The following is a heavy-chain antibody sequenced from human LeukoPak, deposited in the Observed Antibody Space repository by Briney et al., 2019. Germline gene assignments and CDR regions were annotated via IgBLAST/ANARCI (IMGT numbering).Heavy chain of an antibody. CDR2: IYSSGST. CDR3: ARDLLGRGGSFDY. CDR1: GGSISSYY. J-gene: IGHJ4*02. D-gene: IGHD3-10*01. V-gene: IGHV4-4*07. Sequence: SETLSLTCTVSGGSISSYYWSWIRQPAGKGLDWIGRIYSSGSTNYNPSLKSRVTISVDTSKNQFSLKLTSVTAADTAVYYCARDLLGRGGSFDYWGQGTLVTVSS.